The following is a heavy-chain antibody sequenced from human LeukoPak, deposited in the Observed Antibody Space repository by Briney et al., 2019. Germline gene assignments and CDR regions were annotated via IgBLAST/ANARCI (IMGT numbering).Heavy chain of an antibody. V-gene: IGHV3-74*01. CDR2: INGDASST. CDR3: ARARGNTYGYFEY. CDR1: GLTLSGYW. Sequence: GGSLRLSCVASGLTLSGYWMHWVRQAPGKGLVWVSRINGDASSTSYADSVKGRFTISRDNAKSTLYLQMNGLRVEDTAVYYCARARGNTYGYFEYWGQGTLVTVSS. J-gene: IGHJ4*02. D-gene: IGHD5-18*01.